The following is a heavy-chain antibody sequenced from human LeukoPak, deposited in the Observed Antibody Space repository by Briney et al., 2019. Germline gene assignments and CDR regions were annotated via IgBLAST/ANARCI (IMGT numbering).Heavy chain of an antibody. D-gene: IGHD3-22*01. CDR1: GGSISSYY. Sequence: PSETLSLTCTVSGGSISSYYWSWIRQPAGKGLEWIVRIYTSGSTNYNPSLKSRVTMSVDTSKNQFSVKLSSVTAADTAVYYCARDDYYDSSGYAGYYYYYGMDVWGQGTTVTVSS. CDR2: IYTSGST. CDR3: ARDDYYDSSGYAGYYYYYGMDV. V-gene: IGHV4-4*07. J-gene: IGHJ6*02.